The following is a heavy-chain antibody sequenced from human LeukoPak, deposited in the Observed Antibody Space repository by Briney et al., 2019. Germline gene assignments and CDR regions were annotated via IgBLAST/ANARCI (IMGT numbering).Heavy chain of an antibody. CDR3: ARSFYEDRSGYENWFDP. CDR2: IFPGDSDT. CDR1: GCSFNSYW. J-gene: IGHJ5*02. D-gene: IGHD3-22*01. V-gene: IGHV5-51*01. Sequence: GESLKISCKGSGCSFNSYWIGWVRQTPGKGLEWMGIIFPGDSDTRYSPSFEGQVTISADRSTSTAFLQWSSLKASDTAIYYCARSFYEDRSGYENWFDPWGQGTLVTVSS.